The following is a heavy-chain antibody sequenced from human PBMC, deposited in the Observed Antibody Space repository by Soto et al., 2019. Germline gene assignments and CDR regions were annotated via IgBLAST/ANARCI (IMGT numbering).Heavy chain of an antibody. CDR2: ISYDGSNK. D-gene: IGHD4-17*01. CDR3: AKDPYGDYYFDY. J-gene: IGHJ4*02. V-gene: IGHV3-30*18. CDR1: GFTFSSYG. Sequence: GGSLRLSCAASGFTFSSYGMHWVRQAPGKGLEWVAVISYDGSNKYYPDSVKGRFTISRDNSKNTLYLQMNSLRAEDTAVYYCAKDPYGDYYFDYWGQGTLVTVSS.